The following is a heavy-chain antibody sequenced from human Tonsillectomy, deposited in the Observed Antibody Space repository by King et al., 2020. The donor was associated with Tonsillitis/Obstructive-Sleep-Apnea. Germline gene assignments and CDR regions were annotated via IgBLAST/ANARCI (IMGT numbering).Heavy chain of an antibody. Sequence: QLVQSGGGLVQPGRSLRLSCAASGFTFDDYAMHWVRQAPGKGLEWVSGISWNSGSVAYAASVKGRFTISRDNAENSLYLQMNSVKVEDTALYYCVKDTGAVGVAVGGDFLRGVFDYWGPGTLVTVSS. CDR2: ISWNSGSV. CDR1: GFTFDDYA. D-gene: IGHD2-21*02. J-gene: IGHJ4*02. V-gene: IGHV3-9*01. CDR3: VKDTGAVGVAVGGDFLRGVFDY.